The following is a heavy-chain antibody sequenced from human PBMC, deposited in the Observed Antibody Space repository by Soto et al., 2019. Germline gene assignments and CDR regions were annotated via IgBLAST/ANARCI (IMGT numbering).Heavy chain of an antibody. J-gene: IGHJ4*01. CDR2: FRESGGTT. V-gene: IGHV3-23*01. Sequence: PGGLLRLSCAACGCGFTVSTSAMSWVRQAPGKGLEWVSTFRESGGTTHYANSVKGRFTISRDTSKNMLYLQMNSLRAEDTAIYYCAKDSHLAIISPTPDYWGHGTLVTVSS. D-gene: IGHD5-12*01. CDR1: GCGFTVSTSA. CDR3: AKDSHLAIISPTPDY.